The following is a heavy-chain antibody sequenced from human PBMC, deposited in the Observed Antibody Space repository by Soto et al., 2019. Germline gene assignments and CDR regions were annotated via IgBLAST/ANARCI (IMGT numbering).Heavy chain of an antibody. CDR3: ARGDREDIAVVIGVRPGEYGVDV. CDR2: ISYDGGNK. J-gene: IGHJ6*02. CDR1: GFTFRNYA. V-gene: IGHV3-30-3*01. D-gene: IGHD2-15*01. Sequence: QVQLVESGGGVVQPGRSLRLSCAASGFTFRNYAMHWVRQAPGKGLECVAVISYDGGNKFYRDYVKGRFTISRDNSKNTVYLRIHSLRYEDTAVYYCARGDREDIAVVIGVRPGEYGVDVWGQGTTVTVSS.